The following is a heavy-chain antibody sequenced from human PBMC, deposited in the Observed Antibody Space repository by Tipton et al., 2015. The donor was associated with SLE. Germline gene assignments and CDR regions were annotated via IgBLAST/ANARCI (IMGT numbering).Heavy chain of an antibody. CDR3: ASIMTTKIRSDV. CDR1: GFTFSRFW. Sequence: SLRLSCAAPGFTFSRFWMTWVRQAPGKGLEWVANIKKDASEENYVDSVKGRFTISRDNDNNLVYLQMNSLRAEDTAVYYCASIMTTKIRSDVWGQGTTVTVSS. V-gene: IGHV3-7*01. D-gene: IGHD3-16*01. J-gene: IGHJ6*02. CDR2: IKKDASEE.